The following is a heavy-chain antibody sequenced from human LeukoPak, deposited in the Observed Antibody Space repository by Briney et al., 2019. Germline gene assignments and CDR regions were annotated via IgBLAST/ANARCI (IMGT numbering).Heavy chain of an antibody. CDR3: ARVSGMIQIWPQPFGDGMDV. CDR2: INSDGSWT. CDR1: GNYW. Sequence: TGGSLRLSCAASGNYWMHWVRQVPGKGLVWVSHINSDGSWTSYADSVKGRFTISKDNSRNMLFMQMNSLRAEDTAVYYCARVSGMIQIWPQPFGDGMDVWGQGTTVTVSS. V-gene: IGHV3-74*01. D-gene: IGHD5-18*01. J-gene: IGHJ6*02.